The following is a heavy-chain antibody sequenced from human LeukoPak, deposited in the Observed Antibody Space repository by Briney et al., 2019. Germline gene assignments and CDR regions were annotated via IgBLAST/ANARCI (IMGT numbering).Heavy chain of an antibody. V-gene: IGHV4-34*01. CDR3: ARGFFCSAP. CDR1: GGSFSGYY. J-gene: IGHJ5*02. D-gene: IGHD2/OR15-2a*01. CDR2: INHSGST. Sequence: SETLSLTCAVYGGSFSGYYWSWIRQPPGKGLEWIGEINHSGSTNYNPSLKSRVTISVDTSKNQFSLKLSSVTAADTAVYYGARGFFCSAPGGQEPLATVSS.